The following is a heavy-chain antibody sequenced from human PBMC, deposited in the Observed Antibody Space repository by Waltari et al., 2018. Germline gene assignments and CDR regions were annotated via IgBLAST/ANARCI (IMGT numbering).Heavy chain of an antibody. CDR1: GGTFSSYA. V-gene: IGHV1-69*14. J-gene: IGHJ3*02. Sequence: QVQLVQSGAEVKKPGSSVKVSCKASGGTFSSYAISWVRQAPGQGLEWMGGIIPIFGTANYAQKFQGRVTITADKSTSTAYMELSSLRSEDTAVYYCARVGLNYDILTGRRNDAFDIWGQGTMVTVSS. CDR3: ARVGLNYDILTGRRNDAFDI. D-gene: IGHD3-9*01. CDR2: IIPIFGTA.